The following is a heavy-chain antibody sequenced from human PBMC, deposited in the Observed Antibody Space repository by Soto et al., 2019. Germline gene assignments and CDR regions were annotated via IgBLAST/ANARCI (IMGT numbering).Heavy chain of an antibody. CDR3: ARDPCPGSACIRVLGWLDP. CDR1: GFTFSGYW. Sequence: GGSLRLSCVASGFTFSGYWMSWVRQAPGKGLEWVANINRDGSEEHYVDSVKGRFTISRDNAKNSVYLQMDSLRGDDSAVYYCARDPCPGSACIRVLGWLDPWGQGALVTVSS. V-gene: IGHV3-7*03. CDR2: INRDGSEE. J-gene: IGHJ5*01. D-gene: IGHD6-13*01.